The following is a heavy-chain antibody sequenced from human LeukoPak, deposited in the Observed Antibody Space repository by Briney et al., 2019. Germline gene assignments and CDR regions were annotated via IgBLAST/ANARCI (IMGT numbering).Heavy chain of an antibody. J-gene: IGHJ5*02. CDR3: ARLIREDDSSGIRLVWFDP. Sequence: SETLSLTCTVSGGSISSYYWSWIRQPPGKGLEWIGYIYYSGSTNYNPSLKSRVTISVDTSKNQFSLELSSVTAADTAVYYCARLIREDDSSGIRLVWFDPWGQGTLVTVSS. CDR1: GGSISSYY. CDR2: IYYSGST. D-gene: IGHD3-22*01. V-gene: IGHV4-59*08.